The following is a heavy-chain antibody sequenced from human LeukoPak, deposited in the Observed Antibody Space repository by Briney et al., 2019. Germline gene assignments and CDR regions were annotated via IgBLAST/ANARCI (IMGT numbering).Heavy chain of an antibody. J-gene: IGHJ4*02. D-gene: IGHD2-21*01. CDR2: IKQDGSEK. Sequence: PGGSLRLSCAASGFTFSSYWMSWVRQAPGKGLEWVANIKQDGSEKYYVDSVKGRFTISRDNAKNSLYLQMNSLRAEDTAVYYCARDLAGVPPREVFVYWGQGTLVTVSS. CDR3: ARDLAGVPPREVFVY. CDR1: GFTFSSYW. V-gene: IGHV3-7*01.